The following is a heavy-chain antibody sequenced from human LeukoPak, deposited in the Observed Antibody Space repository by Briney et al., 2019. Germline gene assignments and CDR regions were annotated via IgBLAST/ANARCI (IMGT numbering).Heavy chain of an antibody. V-gene: IGHV3-49*03. D-gene: IGHD6-13*01. Sequence: GGSLRLSCTASGFTFGDSAMSWFRQAPGKGLEWVAFIRSKSYGVTAEYAGSVRGRFTISRDDSKNVIYLQMDSPKTEDTAVYYCSRGGGAAYDWGQGTRVTVSS. CDR1: GFTFGDSA. CDR3: SRGGGAAYD. J-gene: IGHJ4*02. CDR2: IRSKSYGVTA.